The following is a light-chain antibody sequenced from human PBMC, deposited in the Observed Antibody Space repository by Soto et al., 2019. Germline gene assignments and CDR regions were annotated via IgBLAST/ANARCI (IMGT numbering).Light chain of an antibody. CDR3: QQRSDWRSS. CDR2: DSS. CDR1: QSVSSY. Sequence: EIVLTQSPVTLYLSPGERATLSCRASQSVSSYLAWYQQKPGQAPTLLIFDSSHRATGIPARFSGSGSGTDFTLTISSLEPEDCAVYYCQQRSDWRSSFGGGTKVEIK. V-gene: IGKV3-11*01. J-gene: IGKJ4*01.